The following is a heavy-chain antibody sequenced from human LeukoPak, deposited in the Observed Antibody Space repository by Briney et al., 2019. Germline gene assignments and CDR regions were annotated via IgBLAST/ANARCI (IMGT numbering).Heavy chain of an antibody. J-gene: IGHJ4*02. V-gene: IGHV4-59*08. D-gene: IGHD1-1*01. CDR3: ARHERCAENLDH. CDR2: VSYSGRT. CDR1: GASISNYY. Sequence: PSETLSLTCTVSGASISNYYWSWIRQPPGKGLECIGYVSYSGRTNHNTSLKSRVTISADTSKNQFSLKLTTVTAADTAVYYCARHERCAENLDHWGQGTLVTASS.